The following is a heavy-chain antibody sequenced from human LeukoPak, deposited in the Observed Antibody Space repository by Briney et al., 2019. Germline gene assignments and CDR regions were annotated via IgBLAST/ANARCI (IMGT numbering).Heavy chain of an antibody. Sequence: GGSLRLSCAASGFTFSSYAMHWVRQAPGKGLEWVAVIWYDGSNKYYADSVKGRFTISRDNSKNTLYLQMNSLRAEDTAVYYCARDCSSGWYWGPAGYFDYWGQGTLVTVSS. CDR1: GFTFSSYA. D-gene: IGHD6-19*01. CDR3: ARDCSSGWYWGPAGYFDY. CDR2: IWYDGSNK. V-gene: IGHV3-33*08. J-gene: IGHJ4*02.